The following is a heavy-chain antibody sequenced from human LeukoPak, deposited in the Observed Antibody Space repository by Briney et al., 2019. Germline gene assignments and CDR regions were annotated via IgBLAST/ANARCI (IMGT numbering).Heavy chain of an antibody. CDR3: AKQEYNSGWYKWFGP. CDR2: INYGSTGT. D-gene: IGHD6-19*01. CDR1: GFTFSTNA. J-gene: IGHJ5*02. Sequence: GGSLRLSCAASGFTFSTNAMTWVRQAPGKGLEWVSSINYGSTGTFYADSVEGRFTISRDNSKDTLYLQMNSLRVEDTAVYYCAKQEYNSGWYKWFGPWGQGTLVTVSS. V-gene: IGHV3-23*01.